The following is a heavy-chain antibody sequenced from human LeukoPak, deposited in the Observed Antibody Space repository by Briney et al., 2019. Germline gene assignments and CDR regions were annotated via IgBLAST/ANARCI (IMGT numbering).Heavy chain of an antibody. CDR2: IHTSGST. J-gene: IGHJ6*02. CDR3: ARVTGSVDYGMDV. D-gene: IGHD7-27*01. CDR1: GGSTSNYF. V-gene: IGHV4-4*07. Sequence: SETLSLTCTVSGGSTSNYFCTWLRQSAGKGLEWIGRIHTSGSTNYNPSLKSRVSMSVDTSKNQFSLKLSSVTAADTAVYYCARVTGSVDYGMDVWGQGTTVTVSS.